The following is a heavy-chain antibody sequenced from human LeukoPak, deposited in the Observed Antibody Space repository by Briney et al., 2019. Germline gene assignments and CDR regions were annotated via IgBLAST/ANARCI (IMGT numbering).Heavy chain of an antibody. CDR2: IFPDDSDT. J-gene: IGHJ3*01. CDR3: ASRVGVAGTFDAFDL. Sequence: GESLKISCATSGYNFPRHWIGWVRQMPGKGLWNVGGIFPDDSDTRYSPASEGHVTISADTSINTAYLQSRSLQASDTPMYFCASRVGVAGTFDAFDLWGQGTMVTVSS. CDR1: GYNFPRHW. D-gene: IGHD2-21*02. V-gene: IGHV5-51*01.